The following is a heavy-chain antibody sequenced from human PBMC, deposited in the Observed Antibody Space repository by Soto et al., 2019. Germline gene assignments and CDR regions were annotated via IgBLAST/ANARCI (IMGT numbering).Heavy chain of an antibody. D-gene: IGHD2-15*01. CDR2: MNPNSGNT. CDR3: AREIGYCSGGSCSSRFDY. J-gene: IGHJ4*02. Sequence: QVQLVQSGAEVKKPGASVKVSCKASGYTFTSYDINWVRQATGQGLEWMGWMNPNSGNTGYAQKFQGRVTMTMNTATSKAYRELSSLRSEDPAVYYCAREIGYCSGGSCSSRFDYWGQGSRVTVSS. V-gene: IGHV1-8*01. CDR1: GYTFTSYD.